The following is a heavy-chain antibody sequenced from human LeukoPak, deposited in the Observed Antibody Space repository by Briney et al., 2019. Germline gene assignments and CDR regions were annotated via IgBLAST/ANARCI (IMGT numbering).Heavy chain of an antibody. V-gene: IGHV4-31*09. CDR3: AYSSSWYSSLIFDY. Sequence: PSETLSLTCTVSGGSISSGGYYWSWIRQHPGKGLEWIGYIYYSGSTNYNPSLKSRVTISVDKSKNQFSLKLSSVTAADTAVYYCAYSSSWYSSLIFDYWGQGTLVTVSS. CDR2: IYYSGST. J-gene: IGHJ4*02. CDR1: GGSISSGGYY. D-gene: IGHD6-13*01.